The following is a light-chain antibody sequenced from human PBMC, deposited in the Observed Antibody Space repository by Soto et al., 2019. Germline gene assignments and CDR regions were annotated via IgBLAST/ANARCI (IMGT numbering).Light chain of an antibody. CDR3: QQYNTYST. V-gene: IGKV1-5*03. CDR1: KYISSW. J-gene: IGKJ1*01. CDR2: TAS. Sequence: DIQMTQSPSTLSASVGDRVTITCRASKYISSWLAWYQQKPGKAPKLLIYTASSLDSGVTSRFSGSGSGTEFTLTISSLQPDDFATYDCQQYNTYSTFGQGTKVEIK.